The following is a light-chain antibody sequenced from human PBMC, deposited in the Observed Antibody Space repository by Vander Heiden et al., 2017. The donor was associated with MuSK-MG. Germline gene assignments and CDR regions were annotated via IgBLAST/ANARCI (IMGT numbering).Light chain of an antibody. J-gene: IGKJ1*01. CDR1: QSISSY. CDR3: QQSDSTPQT. CDR2: AAS. Sequence: DIQMTQSPSSLSASVGDRVTITCLASQSISSYLNWYQQKPGKAPKLLIYAASSFQSGVPSRFSGSGSGTDFTLTISSLQPEDFATYYCQQSDSTPQTFGQGTKVEIK. V-gene: IGKV1-39*01.